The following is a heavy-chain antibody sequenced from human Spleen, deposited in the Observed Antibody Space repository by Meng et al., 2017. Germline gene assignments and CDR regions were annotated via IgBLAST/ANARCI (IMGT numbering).Heavy chain of an antibody. V-gene: IGHV3-9*01. J-gene: IGHJ3*02. CDR3: ARSYYYDSSGYYGNAFDI. CDR1: GFTFGDYA. CDR2: ISWSSYSI. Sequence: SLKISCAASGFTFGDYAMHWVRQAPGKGLEWVSGISWSSYSIGYADSVKGRFTISRDNAKNSLYLQMNSLRAEDTAVYYCARSYYYDSSGYYGNAFDIWGQGTMVTVSS. D-gene: IGHD3-22*01.